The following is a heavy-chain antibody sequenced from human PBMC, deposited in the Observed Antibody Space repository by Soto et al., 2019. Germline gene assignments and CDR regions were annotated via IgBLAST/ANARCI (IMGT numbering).Heavy chain of an antibody. CDR3: AREGENYDFWSGYYKGGAFDI. CDR1: GFTFSSYS. V-gene: IGHV3-48*01. D-gene: IGHD3-3*01. Sequence: GGSLRLSCAASGFTFSSYSMNWVRQAPGKGLEWVSYISSSSSTIYYADSVKGRFTISRDNAKNSLYLQMNSLRAEDTAVYYCAREGENYDFWSGYYKGGAFDIWGQGTMVTVSS. J-gene: IGHJ3*02. CDR2: ISSSSSTI.